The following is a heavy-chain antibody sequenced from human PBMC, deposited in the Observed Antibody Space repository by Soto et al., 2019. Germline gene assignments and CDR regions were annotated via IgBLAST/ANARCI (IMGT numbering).Heavy chain of an antibody. CDR3: ARAGGYSYGCLIDY. Sequence: LSLTCTVSRGSISSGGYYWSWIRQHPGKGLEWIGYIYYSGSTYYNPSLKSRVTISVDTSKNQFSLKLSSVTAADTAVYYCARAGGYSYGCLIDYWGQGTLVTVSS. CDR1: RGSISSGGYY. D-gene: IGHD5-18*01. J-gene: IGHJ4*02. V-gene: IGHV4-31*03. CDR2: IYYSGST.